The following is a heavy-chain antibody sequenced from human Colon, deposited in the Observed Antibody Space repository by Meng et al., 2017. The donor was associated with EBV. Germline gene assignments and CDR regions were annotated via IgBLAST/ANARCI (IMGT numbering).Heavy chain of an antibody. D-gene: IGHD3-10*01. CDR1: GGSFSGYY. J-gene: IGHJ5*02. V-gene: IGHV4-34*02. CDR2: INHSGST. Sequence: QVQLQQWGAGLLKPSENLSLTCAVYGGSFSGYYWTWIRQPPGKGLEWIGEINHSGSTNYNPSLKSRLTISLDTSKNQFSLSLRSVTAADTAVYYCARVSGRSFDPWGQGTLVTVSS. CDR3: ARVSGRSFDP.